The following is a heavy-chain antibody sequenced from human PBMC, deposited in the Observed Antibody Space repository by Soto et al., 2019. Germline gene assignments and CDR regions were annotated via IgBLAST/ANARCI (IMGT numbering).Heavy chain of an antibody. CDR2: ISSSGSTI. V-gene: IGHV3-48*03. J-gene: IGHJ4*02. Sequence: GGSLRLSCAASGFTFSSYEMNWVRQAPGKGLEWVSYISSSGSTIYYADSVKGRFTISRDNAKNSLYLQMNSLRAEDTAVYYCARVRHQWLVNDYWGQGTLVTFSS. CDR3: ARVRHQWLVNDY. CDR1: GFTFSSYE. D-gene: IGHD6-19*01.